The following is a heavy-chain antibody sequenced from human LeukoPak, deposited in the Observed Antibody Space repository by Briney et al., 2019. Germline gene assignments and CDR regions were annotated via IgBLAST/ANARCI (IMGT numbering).Heavy chain of an antibody. Sequence: SSETLSLTCTVSGGSISSYYWSWIRQPPGKGLEWIGRIYTSGSTSYNPSLKSRVTISVDTSKNQFSLKLSSVTAADTAVYYCARAPEVGATTKGDAFDIWGQGTMVTVSS. CDR3: ARAPEVGATTKGDAFDI. J-gene: IGHJ3*02. CDR1: GGSISSYY. V-gene: IGHV4-4*08. CDR2: IYTSGST. D-gene: IGHD1-26*01.